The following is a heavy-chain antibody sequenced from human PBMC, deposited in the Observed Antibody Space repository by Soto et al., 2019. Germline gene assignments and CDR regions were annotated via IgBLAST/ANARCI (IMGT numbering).Heavy chain of an antibody. V-gene: IGHV4-61*08. CDR2: IYYSGGT. Sequence: SETLSLTCTVSGAALSGCGDFYTWVRQPPGKGLDWLGYIYYSGGTNYNPSLKSRVTISLDKSKSQFSLRLISVTAADTAVYYCTREPSDDNYFDPWGQGTLVTVSS. CDR1: GAALSGCGDF. CDR3: TREPSDDNYFDP. J-gene: IGHJ5*02.